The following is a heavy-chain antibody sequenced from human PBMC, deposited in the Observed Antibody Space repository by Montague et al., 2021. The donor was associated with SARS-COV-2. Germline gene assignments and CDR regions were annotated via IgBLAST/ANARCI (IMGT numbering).Heavy chain of an antibody. D-gene: IGHD2-21*02. CDR2: VYYSGST. Sequence: SETLSLTCTVSGGSISSSSYYWGWIRQPPRKGLEWIGSVYYSGSTYYNPSLKSRVTISVDTSKNQFSLKLSSVTAADTDVYYCERVLVYCGGDCCGWYFDLWGRGTLVTVSS. V-gene: IGHV4-39*01. J-gene: IGHJ2*01. CDR1: GGSISSSSYY. CDR3: ERVLVYCGGDCCGWYFDL.